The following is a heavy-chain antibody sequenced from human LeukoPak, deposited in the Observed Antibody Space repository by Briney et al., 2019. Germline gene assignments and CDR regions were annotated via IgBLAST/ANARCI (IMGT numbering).Heavy chain of an antibody. Sequence: ASVKVSCKASGYTFTGYYMHWVRQAPGQGLEWMGWISAYNGNTNYAQKLQGRVTMTTDTSTSTAYMELRSLRSDDTAVYYCARDIVVVVAATPSWFDPWGQGTLVTVSS. CDR2: ISAYNGNT. D-gene: IGHD2-15*01. J-gene: IGHJ5*02. CDR3: ARDIVVVVAATPSWFDP. V-gene: IGHV1-18*04. CDR1: GYTFTGYY.